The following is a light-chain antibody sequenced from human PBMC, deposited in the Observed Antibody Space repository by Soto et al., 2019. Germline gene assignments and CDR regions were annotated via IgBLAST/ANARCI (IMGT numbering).Light chain of an antibody. CDR2: DVT. J-gene: IGLJ2*01. CDR1: SSDIGVYDY. V-gene: IGLV2-8*01. Sequence: QSALTQPPSASGSPGQSVTISCTGTSSDIGVYDYVSWYQRHPGKAPKLVIYDVTKRPSGVPDRFSGSKSGNTASLTVSGLQAEDGADYFCGSYAGTKNFVVFGGGTKVTVL. CDR3: GSYAGTKNFVV.